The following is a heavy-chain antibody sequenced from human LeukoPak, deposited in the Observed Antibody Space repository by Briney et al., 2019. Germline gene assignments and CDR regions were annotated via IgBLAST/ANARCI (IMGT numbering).Heavy chain of an antibody. CDR1: GLTFSSYA. Sequence: GGSLRLSCAASGLTFSSYAMHWVRQAPGKGLEWVAVISYDGSNKYYADSVKGRFTISRDNSKNTLYLQMNSLRAEDTAVYYCARDSEESYYYDSSGYPRGAPYVGYFDYWGQGTLVTVSS. D-gene: IGHD3-22*01. CDR2: ISYDGSNK. V-gene: IGHV3-30-3*01. CDR3: ARDSEESYYYDSSGYPRGAPYVGYFDY. J-gene: IGHJ4*02.